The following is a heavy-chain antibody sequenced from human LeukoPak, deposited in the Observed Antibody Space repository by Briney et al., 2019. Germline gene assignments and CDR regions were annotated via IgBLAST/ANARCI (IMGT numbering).Heavy chain of an antibody. J-gene: IGHJ4*02. Sequence: GGSLRLSCAASGFTFSSYAMSWVRQAPGKGLEWVSAISGSGGSTYYADSVKGRFTISRDNAKNTLYLQMNSLRAEDTAVYYCARRYSGYDSNYFDYWGQGTLVTVSS. V-gene: IGHV3-23*01. CDR2: ISGSGGST. CDR1: GFTFSSYA. CDR3: ARRYSGYDSNYFDY. D-gene: IGHD5-12*01.